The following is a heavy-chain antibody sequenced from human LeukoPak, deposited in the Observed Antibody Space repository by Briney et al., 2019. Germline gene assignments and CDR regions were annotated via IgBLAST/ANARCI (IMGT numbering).Heavy chain of an antibody. CDR3: AKGSPRGGLDS. Sequence: GGSLRLSCAASDVTFSTFTMHWVRQAPGKGLEWVSSISSSGRTVNYADSVQGRFIVSRDNANNSMFLQMNDLRREDTAVYYCAKGSPRGGLDSWGQGTLVTVSS. CDR2: ISSSGRTV. CDR1: DVTFSTFT. D-gene: IGHD1-14*01. J-gene: IGHJ4*02. V-gene: IGHV3-48*01.